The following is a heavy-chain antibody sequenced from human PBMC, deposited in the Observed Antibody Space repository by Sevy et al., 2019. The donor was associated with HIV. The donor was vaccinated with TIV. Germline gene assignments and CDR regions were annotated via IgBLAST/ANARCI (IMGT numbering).Heavy chain of an antibody. Sequence: GGSLRLSCAASGFTFSKYSMSWVRQPPGKGLEWVSTLSFGCGEINYADSVKGRFTISRDNSKRSVYLQMNNLRPEDTAVYDCAREGCTKPQDYWGQGTLVTVSS. J-gene: IGHJ4*02. V-gene: IGHV3-23*01. CDR2: LSFGCGEI. D-gene: IGHD2-8*01. CDR3: AREGCTKPQDY. CDR1: GFTFSKYS.